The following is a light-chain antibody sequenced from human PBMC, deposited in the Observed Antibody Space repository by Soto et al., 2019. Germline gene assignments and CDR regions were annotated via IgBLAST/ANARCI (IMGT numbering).Light chain of an antibody. CDR3: QQYLSFPLT. CDR1: QDISYY. V-gene: IGKV1-16*02. Sequence: DIQMTQSPSSLSASVGDRVTITCRATQDISYYLAWFQQKPGKAPKCLVYEASFLGSGVPSKFSGSGSGTDFTLTISSLQPEDSATYYCQQYLSFPLTLGGGTKVEIK. J-gene: IGKJ4*01. CDR2: EAS.